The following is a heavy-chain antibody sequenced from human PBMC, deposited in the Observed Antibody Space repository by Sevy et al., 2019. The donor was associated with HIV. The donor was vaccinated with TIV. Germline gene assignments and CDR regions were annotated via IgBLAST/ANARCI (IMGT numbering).Heavy chain of an antibody. D-gene: IGHD3-16*01. Sequence: SETLSLTCAVYGGSFSGYYWSWIRQPPGKGLEWIGEINHSGSTNYNPSLKSRVTISVDTSKNQFSLKLSSVTAADTAVYYCARGPPWGVYYYYYGMDVWGQRTTVTDSS. CDR1: GGSFSGYY. V-gene: IGHV4-34*01. J-gene: IGHJ6*02. CDR3: ARGPPWGVYYYYYGMDV. CDR2: INHSGST.